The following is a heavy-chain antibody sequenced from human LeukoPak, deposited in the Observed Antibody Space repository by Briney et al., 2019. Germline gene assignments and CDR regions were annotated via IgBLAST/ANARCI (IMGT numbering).Heavy chain of an antibody. Sequence: PGGSLRLSCAASGFTFSYYWMHWVRQAPGEGLVWVSRINDDGRTTTYADSVKGRITISRDNAKNTLYLQMNSLRAEDTAVYYCARDGERYCSGGSCYDYWGQGTLVTVSS. CDR2: INDDGRTT. CDR1: GFTFSYYW. CDR3: ARDGERYCSGGSCYDY. V-gene: IGHV3-74*03. D-gene: IGHD2-15*01. J-gene: IGHJ4*02.